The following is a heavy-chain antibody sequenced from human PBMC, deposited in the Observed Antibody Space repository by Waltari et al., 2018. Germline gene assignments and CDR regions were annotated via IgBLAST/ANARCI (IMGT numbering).Heavy chain of an antibody. CDR3: TRELVIGFNNWFDP. Sequence: EVQLVESGGGLVQTGRSLRLSCTASGFTFGDYAMRWVRQAQGKGLEWVGFIRSKAYGGTTEYAASVKGRFTISRDDSKSIAYLQMNSLKTEDTAVYYCTRELVIGFNNWFDPWGQGTLVTVSS. CDR2: IRSKAYGGTT. V-gene: IGHV3-49*04. CDR1: GFTFGDYA. D-gene: IGHD3-9*01. J-gene: IGHJ5*02.